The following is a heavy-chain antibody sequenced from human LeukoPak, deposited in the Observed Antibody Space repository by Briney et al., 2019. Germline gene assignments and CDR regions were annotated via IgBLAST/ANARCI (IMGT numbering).Heavy chain of an antibody. D-gene: IGHD5-12*01. Sequence: PGGSLRLSCAASGFTFDDYAMHWVRQAPGKGLEWVSGISWNSNTIGYADSVKGRFTISRDNAKNSLYLQMNNLRAEDTALYYCAKDIGGYDPFDYWGQGILVTASS. CDR3: AKDIGGYDPFDY. CDR2: ISWNSNTI. J-gene: IGHJ4*02. CDR1: GFTFDDYA. V-gene: IGHV3-9*01.